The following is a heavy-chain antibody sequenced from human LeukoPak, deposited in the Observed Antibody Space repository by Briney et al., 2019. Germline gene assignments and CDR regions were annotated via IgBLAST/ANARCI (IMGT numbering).Heavy chain of an antibody. CDR2: INDGGST. Sequence: SETLSLTCTVSGYSISSTYYWGWIRQPPGKGLEWIGSINDGGSTYYDPSRQSRVTISVDTSNNKFSLKVNSVTAADTAVYYCARLGGNSFGSYYFDYWGKGTLVTASS. D-gene: IGHD4-23*01. V-gene: IGHV4-38-2*02. CDR3: ARLGGNSFGSYYFDY. J-gene: IGHJ4*02. CDR1: GYSISSTYY.